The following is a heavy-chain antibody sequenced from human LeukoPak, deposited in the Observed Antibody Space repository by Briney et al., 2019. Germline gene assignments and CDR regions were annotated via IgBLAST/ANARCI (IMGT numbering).Heavy chain of an antibody. J-gene: IGHJ3*02. V-gene: IGHV1-46*01. CDR3: ARYSGSQRAFDI. CDR1: GYTFTSYY. Sequence: ASVKVSCKASGYTFTSYYMHWARQAPGQGLEWMGIINPSGGSTSYAQKFQGRVTMTRDTSTSTVYMELSSLRSEDTAVYYCARYSGSQRAFDIWGQGTMVTVSS. D-gene: IGHD1-26*01. CDR2: INPSGGST.